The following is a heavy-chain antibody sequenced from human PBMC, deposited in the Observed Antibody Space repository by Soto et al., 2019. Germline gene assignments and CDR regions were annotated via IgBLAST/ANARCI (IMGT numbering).Heavy chain of an antibody. CDR3: AKENRYGSGSYYTVPFDY. D-gene: IGHD3-10*01. CDR1: GFTFSSYA. J-gene: IGHJ4*02. CDR2: ISGSGGST. Sequence: PGGSLRLSCAASGFTFSSYAMSWVRQAPGKGLEWVSAISGSGGSTYHADSVKGRFTISRDNSKNTLYLQMNSLRAEDTAVYYCAKENRYGSGSYYTVPFDYWGQGTLVTVSS. V-gene: IGHV3-23*01.